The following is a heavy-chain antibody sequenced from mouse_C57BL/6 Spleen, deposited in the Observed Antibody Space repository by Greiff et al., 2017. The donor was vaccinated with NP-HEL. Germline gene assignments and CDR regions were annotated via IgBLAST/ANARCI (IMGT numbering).Heavy chain of an antibody. D-gene: IGHD2-2*01. CDR2: IDPNSGGT. CDR1: GYTFTSYW. CDR3: ARSGDGYALYWYFDV. J-gene: IGHJ1*03. V-gene: IGHV1-72*01. Sequence: VQLQQSGAELVKPGASVKLSCKASGYTFTSYWMHWVKQRPGRGLEWIGRIDPNSGGTKYNEKFKSKATLTVDKPSSTAYMQLSSLTSADSAVYYCARSGDGYALYWYFDVWGTGTTVTVSS.